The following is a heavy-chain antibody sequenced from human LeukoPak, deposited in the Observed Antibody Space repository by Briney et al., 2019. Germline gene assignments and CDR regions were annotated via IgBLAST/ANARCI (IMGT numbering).Heavy chain of an antibody. V-gene: IGHV1-2*04. Sequence: ASVKVSCKASGYTFTGYYMHWVRQAPGQGLEWMGWINPNSGGTNYAQKFQAWVTMTRDTSISTAYMELSRLRSDDTAVYYCARGRGYSGYDLVDYWGQGTLVTVSS. J-gene: IGHJ4*02. CDR2: INPNSGGT. CDR3: ARGRGYSGYDLVDY. CDR1: GYTFTGYY. D-gene: IGHD5-12*01.